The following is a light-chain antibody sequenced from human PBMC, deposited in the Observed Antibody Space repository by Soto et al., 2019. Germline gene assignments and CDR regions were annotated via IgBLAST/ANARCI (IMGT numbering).Light chain of an antibody. CDR2: GAS. J-gene: IGKJ4*01. Sequence: EIVMTQSPATLSVSPGERATLSCRASQSVSSNLAWYQQKPGQAPRLLIYGASTGATGIPARFSGSGSGTEFTLTISSLQSEDFALYHCQQYHNWPPFTFGGGTKVEIK. V-gene: IGKV3-15*01. CDR1: QSVSSN. CDR3: QQYHNWPPFT.